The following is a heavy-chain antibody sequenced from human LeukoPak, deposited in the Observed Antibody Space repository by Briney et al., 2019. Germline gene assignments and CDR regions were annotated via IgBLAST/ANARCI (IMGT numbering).Heavy chain of an antibody. D-gene: IGHD5-12*01. CDR3: ARGGGYDLTYYYYYYMDV. J-gene: IGHJ6*03. CDR2: INPNSGGT. CDR1: GYTFTGYY. Sequence: ASVKVSCKASGYTFTGYYMHWVRQAPGQGLEWMGWINPNSGGTNYAQKFQGRVTMTRDTSISTAYMELSRLRSDDTAVYYCARGGGYDLTYYYYYYMDVWGEGTTVTVSS. V-gene: IGHV1-2*02.